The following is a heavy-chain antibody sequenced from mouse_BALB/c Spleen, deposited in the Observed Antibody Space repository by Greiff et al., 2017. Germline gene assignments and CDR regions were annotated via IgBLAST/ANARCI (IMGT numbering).Heavy chain of an antibody. J-gene: IGHJ2*01. CDR3: ARPYYGSSYPGY. V-gene: IGHV1S56*01. CDR2: IYPGDGST. Sequence: QVQLQQSGPELVKPGASVKMSCKASGYTFTSYYIHWVKQRPGQGLEWIGWIYPGDGSTKYNEKFKGKTTLTADKSSSTAYMLLSSLTSEDSAIYFCARPYYGSSYPGYWGQGTTLTVSS. D-gene: IGHD1-1*01. CDR1: GYTFTSYY.